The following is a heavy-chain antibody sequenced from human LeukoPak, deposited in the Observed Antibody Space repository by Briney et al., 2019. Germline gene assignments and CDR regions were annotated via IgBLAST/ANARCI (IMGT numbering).Heavy chain of an antibody. V-gene: IGHV1-18*01. CDR2: ISVYTGNT. J-gene: IGHJ4*02. Sequence: EASVKVSCKASGYTFTNYGISWVRQAPGQGLEWMGWISVYTGNTNCAQKLQGRVTMTTDTSTTTAYMELRSLRSDDTAVYYCARDSDITNNYFDSSGHPPGDHWGQGTLVTVST. D-gene: IGHD3-22*01. CDR3: ARDSDITNNYFDSSGHPPGDH. CDR1: GYTFTNYG.